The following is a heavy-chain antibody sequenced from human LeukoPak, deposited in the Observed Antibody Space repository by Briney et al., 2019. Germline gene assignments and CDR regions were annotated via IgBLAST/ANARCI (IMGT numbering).Heavy chain of an antibody. CDR2: ISSSGSTI. D-gene: IGHD3-9*01. CDR3: AKDRLTLFDY. Sequence: GGSLRLSCAASGFTFSSCEMNWVRQAPGKGLEWVSYISSSGSTIYYADSVKGRFTISRDNSKNTLYLQMNSLRAEDTAVYYCAKDRLTLFDYWGQGTLVTVSS. V-gene: IGHV3-48*03. J-gene: IGHJ4*02. CDR1: GFTFSSCE.